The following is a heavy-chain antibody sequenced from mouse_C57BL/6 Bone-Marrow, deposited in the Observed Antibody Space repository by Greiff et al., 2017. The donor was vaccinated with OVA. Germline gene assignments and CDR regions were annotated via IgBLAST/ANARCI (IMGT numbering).Heavy chain of an antibody. CDR2: IHPNSGST. CDR3: SIYYDYDGYYFDY. D-gene: IGHD2-4*01. J-gene: IGHJ2*01. Sequence: QVQLQQSGAELVKPGASVKLSCKASGYTFTSYWMHWVKQRPGQGLAWIGMIHPNSGSTNYNEKFKSKATLTVDTSSSTAYMQLSSLTSEDSAVYYGSIYYDYDGYYFDYWGQGTTLTVSS. V-gene: IGHV1-64*01. CDR1: GYTFTSYW.